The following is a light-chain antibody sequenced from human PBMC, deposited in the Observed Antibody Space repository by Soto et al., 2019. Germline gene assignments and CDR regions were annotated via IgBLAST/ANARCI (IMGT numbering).Light chain of an antibody. J-gene: IGKJ1*01. Sequence: EIVLTQSPASLSVSPGNRATLSCRASQSVSSNLAWYQQKPGQAPGLLIYGASTRATAIPARFSGSGSGTEFTLTISSLQSEDFAVYYCQQYNNWPRTFGQGTKVDIK. V-gene: IGKV3-15*01. CDR2: GAS. CDR3: QQYNNWPRT. CDR1: QSVSSN.